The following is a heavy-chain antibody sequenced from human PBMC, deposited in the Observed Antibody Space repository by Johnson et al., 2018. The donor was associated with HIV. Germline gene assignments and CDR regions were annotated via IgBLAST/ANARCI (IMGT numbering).Heavy chain of an antibody. CDR1: GFTFSSYA. V-gene: IGHV3-30*04. J-gene: IGHJ3*02. Sequence: VQLVESGGGVVQPGRSLRLSCAASGFTFSSYAMHWVRQAPGKGLEWVAVISYDGSNKYYADSVKGRFTISRDNSKNTLYLQMNSLRAEDTAVYYCARAWRDGTTDRRAFDIWGQGTMVTVSS. CDR3: ARAWRDGTTDRRAFDI. CDR2: ISYDGSNK. D-gene: IGHD1-7*01.